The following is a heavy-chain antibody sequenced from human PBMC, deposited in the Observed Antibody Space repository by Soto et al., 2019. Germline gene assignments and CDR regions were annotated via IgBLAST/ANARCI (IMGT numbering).Heavy chain of an antibody. V-gene: IGHV4-34*01. CDR1: GGSFRGYN. Sequence: SETLSLTCAVYGGSFRGYNWSWIRRPPGKGLEWFGEINHSGSTNYIRSLKSRVTLSVDTSKNKFSLTMSCVTAAAPAAFYCVRVATVGTGGWVYYRDYWGQVTRGAVSS. CDR2: INHSGST. D-gene: IGHD1-1*01. J-gene: IGHJ4*02. CDR3: VRVATVGTGGWVYYRDY.